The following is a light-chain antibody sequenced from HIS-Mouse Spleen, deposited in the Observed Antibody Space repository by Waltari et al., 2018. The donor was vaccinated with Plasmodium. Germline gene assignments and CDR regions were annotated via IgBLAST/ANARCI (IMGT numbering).Light chain of an antibody. J-gene: IGKJ3*01. V-gene: IGKV3-15*01. CDR1: QSVSSN. CDR2: GAS. CDR3: QQYNNWSFT. Sequence: EIVMTQSPDPLSVSPGERAPLSCRASQSVSSNLAWYQQKPGQAPRLLIYGASTRATGIPARFSGSGSGTEFTLTISSLQSEDFAVYYCQQYNNWSFTFGPGTKVDIK.